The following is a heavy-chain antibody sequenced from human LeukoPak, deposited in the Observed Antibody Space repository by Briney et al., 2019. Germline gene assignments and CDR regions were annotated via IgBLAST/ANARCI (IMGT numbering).Heavy chain of an antibody. J-gene: IGHJ4*02. Sequence: GASVKVSCKASGYTFTVYYMHWVRQAPGQGLEWMGRINPNSGDTHYAQKFQGRVTMTRDTSISAAYMELSRLTSHDTAVYYCARSETSIPDFWGQGTLVTVSS. CDR2: INPNSGDT. CDR1: GYTFTVYY. V-gene: IGHV1-2*06. D-gene: IGHD6-6*01. CDR3: ARSETSIPDF.